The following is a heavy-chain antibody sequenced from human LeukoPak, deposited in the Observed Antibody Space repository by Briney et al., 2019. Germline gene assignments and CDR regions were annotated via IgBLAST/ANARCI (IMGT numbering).Heavy chain of an antibody. CDR3: ARDKVEKSAFDI. CDR1: GFTFSDFY. Sequence: GGSLRLSCAASGFTFSDFYMTWIRQAPGKGLEWVSYITSAGSTYYADSVKGRFTISRDNAKTSLYLQMNSLRAEDTAVYYCARDKVEKSAFDIWGQGTMVTVSS. CDR2: ITSAGST. V-gene: IGHV3-11*04. D-gene: IGHD1-26*01. J-gene: IGHJ3*02.